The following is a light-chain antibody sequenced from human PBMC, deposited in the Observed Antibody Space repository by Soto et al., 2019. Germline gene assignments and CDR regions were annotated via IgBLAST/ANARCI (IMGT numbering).Light chain of an antibody. CDR2: KAS. Sequence: DLRMTQSPSTLSASVGDRVTITCRASQSIGSWLAWYQQKPGKAPRLLIYKASNLEGGVLSRFSGSGSGTDFTLTISSLQADDFATYYCQQYTDFSALTFGGGTKVEIK. V-gene: IGKV1-5*03. CDR1: QSIGSW. J-gene: IGKJ4*01. CDR3: QQYTDFSALT.